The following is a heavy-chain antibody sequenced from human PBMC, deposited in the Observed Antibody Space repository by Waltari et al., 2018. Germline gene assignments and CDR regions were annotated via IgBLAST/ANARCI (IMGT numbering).Heavy chain of an antibody. CDR3: ARYIAAAGTGWFDP. D-gene: IGHD6-13*01. Sequence: QVQLQESGPGLVKPSETLSLTCTVSGGSISSHYWSWIRQPPGKGLEWIGYIYYSGSTNYNPSLKSRVTISVDTSKNQFSLKLSSVTAADTAVYYCARYIAAAGTGWFDPWGQGTLVTVSS. V-gene: IGHV4-59*11. J-gene: IGHJ5*02. CDR2: IYYSGST. CDR1: GGSISSHY.